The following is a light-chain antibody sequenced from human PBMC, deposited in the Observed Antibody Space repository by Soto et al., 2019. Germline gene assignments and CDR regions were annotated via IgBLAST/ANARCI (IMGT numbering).Light chain of an antibody. J-gene: IGKJ4*01. CDR1: QSVSSSY. CDR3: QQYGSSPNT. Sequence: EIVLTQSPGTLSLSPGEKATISCRASQSVSSSYLAWYQQKPGQAPRLLIYGASSRATGIPDRFSGSGSGTDFTLTISRLEPEDFAVYYCQQYGSSPNTFGGGTK. CDR2: GAS. V-gene: IGKV3-20*01.